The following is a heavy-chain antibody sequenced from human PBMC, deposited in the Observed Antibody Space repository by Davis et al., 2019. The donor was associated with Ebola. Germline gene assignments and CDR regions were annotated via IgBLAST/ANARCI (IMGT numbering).Heavy chain of an antibody. CDR3: ARIRDGYNYDAFDL. D-gene: IGHD5-24*01. CDR1: GFTFSDFY. J-gene: IGHJ3*01. CDR2: ISSTSAYI. V-gene: IGHV3-11*06. Sequence: GESLKISCAASGFTFSDFYMSWIRQAPGKGLEWISYISSTSAYINYADSVKGRFTISRDNARDSLYLQVNSLRAEDTAVYYCARIRDGYNYDAFDLWGQGTMVTVSS.